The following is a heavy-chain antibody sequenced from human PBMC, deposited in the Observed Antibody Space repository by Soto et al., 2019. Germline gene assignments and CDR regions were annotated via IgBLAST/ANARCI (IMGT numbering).Heavy chain of an antibody. CDR2: INPNSGGT. CDR1: GYTFTGYY. D-gene: IGHD2-15*01. J-gene: IGHJ5*02. Sequence: QVPLVQSGAEVKKPGASVKVSCKASGYTFTGYYMHWVRQAPGQGLEWMGWINPNSGGTNYAQKFQGRVTMTRDTSISTAYMELSRLRSDDTAVYYCARDRKKGCSGGSCYSRYNWFDPWGQGTLVTVSS. V-gene: IGHV1-2*02. CDR3: ARDRKKGCSGGSCYSRYNWFDP.